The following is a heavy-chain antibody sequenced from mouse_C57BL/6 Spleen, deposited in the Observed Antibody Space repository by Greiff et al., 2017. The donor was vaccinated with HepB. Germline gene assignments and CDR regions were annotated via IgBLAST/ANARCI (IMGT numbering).Heavy chain of an antibody. V-gene: IGHV1-82*01. CDR2: IYPGDGDT. Sequence: QVQLQQSGPELVKPGASVKISCKASGYAFSSSWMNWVKQRPGKGLEWIGRIYPGDGDTNYNGKFKGKATLTADKSSSTAYMQLSSLTSEDSAVYFCARSYFNYYGSSFSTAMDYWGQGTSVTVSS. CDR3: ARSYFNYYGSSFSTAMDY. J-gene: IGHJ4*01. CDR1: GYAFSSSW. D-gene: IGHD1-1*01.